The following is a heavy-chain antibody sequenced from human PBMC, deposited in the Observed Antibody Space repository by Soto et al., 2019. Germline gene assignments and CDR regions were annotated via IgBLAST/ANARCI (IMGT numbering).Heavy chain of an antibody. CDR3: ARVSIWGSYRYNAFDF. CDR1: GFTFSNYW. J-gene: IGHJ3*01. D-gene: IGHD3-16*02. Sequence: EVQLEESGGGLVQPGGSLRLSCAASGFTFSNYWMHWVRQAPGKGLVWVSRIKSDGTSTNYADSVKGRFTISRDNAKNTLYLQMSSLRAEDTAVYYCARVSIWGSYRYNAFDFWGQGTMVTVSS. CDR2: IKSDGTST. V-gene: IGHV3-74*01.